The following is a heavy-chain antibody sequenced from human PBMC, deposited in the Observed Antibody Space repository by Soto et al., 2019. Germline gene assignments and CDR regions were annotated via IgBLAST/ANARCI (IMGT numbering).Heavy chain of an antibody. Sequence: PGGSLRLSCAASGFTFSCYSMNWVRQAPGRGLEWVSSISSSRSYIYYADSVRGRFTISRDNAKSSLYLQMNSLRAEDTAVYYCATVVGAPTFDYWGQGTLVTVSS. CDR1: GFTFSCYS. J-gene: IGHJ4*02. V-gene: IGHV3-21*06. D-gene: IGHD1-26*01. CDR2: ISSSRSYI. CDR3: ATVVGAPTFDY.